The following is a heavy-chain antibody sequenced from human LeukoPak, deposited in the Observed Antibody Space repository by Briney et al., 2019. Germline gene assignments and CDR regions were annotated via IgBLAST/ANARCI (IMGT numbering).Heavy chain of an antibody. CDR2: ISEGSRTI. J-gene: IGHJ4*02. CDR3: ARGRAWELLGVDY. V-gene: IGHV3-48*04. CDR1: GFTFGTYP. Sequence: GGSLRLSCAASGFTFGTYPMNWVRQAPGKGLEWLSYISEGSRTIYYADSVKGRFTISRDNTQNSLYLQMSSPRAEDTAVYYCARGRAWELLGVDYWGQGTLVTVSS. D-gene: IGHD1-26*01.